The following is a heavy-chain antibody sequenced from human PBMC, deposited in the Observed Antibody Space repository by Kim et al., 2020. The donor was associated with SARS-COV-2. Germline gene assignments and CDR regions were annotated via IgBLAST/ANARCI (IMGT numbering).Heavy chain of an antibody. V-gene: IGHV1-3*01. J-gene: IGHJ4*02. CDR1: GYTFTYYA. CDR3: ARGGYSTGYYFQYDY. D-gene: IGHD3-22*01. CDR2: INAGSGNT. Sequence: APVKVSCKASGYTFTYYAIHWVRQAPGQRLECMGWINAGSGNTKYSQKFQGRVTITRDTSANTAYMELSSLRSEDTAVYYCARGGYSTGYYFQYDYWGQGTLVTVSS.